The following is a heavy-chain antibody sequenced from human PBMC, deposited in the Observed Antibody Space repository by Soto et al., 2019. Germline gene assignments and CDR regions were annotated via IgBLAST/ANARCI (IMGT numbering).Heavy chain of an antibody. J-gene: IGHJ4*02. V-gene: IGHV4-4*07. CDR1: GGSISSYY. CDR2: IYTSGCT. Sequence: SETLSLTCTVSGGSISSYYWSWIRQPAGKGLEWIGRIYTSGCTNYNPSLKSRVTMSVDTSKNQFSLKLSSVTAADTAVYYCAGTIAVAGFDYWGQGTLVTVSS. D-gene: IGHD6-19*01. CDR3: AGTIAVAGFDY.